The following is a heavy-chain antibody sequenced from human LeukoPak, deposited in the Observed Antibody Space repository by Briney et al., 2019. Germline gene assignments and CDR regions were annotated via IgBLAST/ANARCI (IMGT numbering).Heavy chain of an antibody. J-gene: IGHJ4*02. CDR2: IISSSSYI. CDR1: GFTFSDYY. Sequence: GSLRLSCAASGFTFSDYYVNWVRQAPGKGLEWVSSIISSSSYIYYADSVKGRFTISRDNAKNSLYLQMNSLRAEDTAVYYCARMGAAGPIDYWGQGTLVTVSS. CDR3: ARMGAAGPIDY. D-gene: IGHD6-19*01. V-gene: IGHV3-21*01.